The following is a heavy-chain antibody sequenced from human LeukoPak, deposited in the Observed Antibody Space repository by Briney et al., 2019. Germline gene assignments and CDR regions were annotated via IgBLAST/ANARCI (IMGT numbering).Heavy chain of an antibody. Sequence: KPSETLSLTCTVSGGSISSYYWSWIRQPPGKGLEWIGYIYYSGSTNYNPSLKSRVTISVDTSKNQFSLKLSSVTAADTAVYYCARRINSSGWSSRYFDYWGQGTLVTVSS. CDR3: ARRINSSGWSSRYFDY. CDR1: GGSISSYY. J-gene: IGHJ4*02. V-gene: IGHV4-59*12. CDR2: IYYSGST. D-gene: IGHD6-19*01.